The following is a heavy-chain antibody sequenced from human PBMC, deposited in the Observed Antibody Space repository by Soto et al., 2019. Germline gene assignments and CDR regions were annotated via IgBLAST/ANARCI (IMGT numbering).Heavy chain of an antibody. V-gene: IGHV3-21*01. Sequence: GGSLRLSCAASGFTFSSYGTHWVRQAPGKGLEWVSSINTFGSNIYYADSVKGRFTISRDNAENSLYLQMNSLRAEDTGLYYCARDQDYYDLYYHGMDVWGQGTTVTVSS. CDR3: ARDQDYYDLYYHGMDV. CDR1: GFTFSSYG. D-gene: IGHD3-22*01. CDR2: INTFGSNI. J-gene: IGHJ6*02.